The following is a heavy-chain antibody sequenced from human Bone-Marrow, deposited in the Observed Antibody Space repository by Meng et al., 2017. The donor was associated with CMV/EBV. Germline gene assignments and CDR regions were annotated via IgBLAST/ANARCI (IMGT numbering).Heavy chain of an antibody. Sequence: SETLSLTCTVSGASISSADYYWSWIRQPPGKGLEWIGYIYYSGSTYYNPSLKSRVTMSVDTSKNQFSLKLRSVTAADTAVYYCASGYGSGSFPYYFDCWGQGTLVTVSS. D-gene: IGHD3-10*01. J-gene: IGHJ4*02. CDR3: ASGYGSGSFPYYFDC. V-gene: IGHV4-30-4*08. CDR2: IYYSGST. CDR1: GASISSADYY.